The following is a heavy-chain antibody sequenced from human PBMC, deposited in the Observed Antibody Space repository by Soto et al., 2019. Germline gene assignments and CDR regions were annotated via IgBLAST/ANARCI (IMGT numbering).Heavy chain of an antibody. CDR3: AREGRYYASARFWWFDP. V-gene: IGHV4-34*01. J-gene: IGHJ5*02. CDR2: INHSGST. CDR1: GGSLSDYY. D-gene: IGHD3-10*01. Sequence: PSETLSLTCTVSGGSLSDYYWSWIRQPPGKGLEWIGEINHSGSTNYNPSLKSRVTISVDTSKHQFSLKLSSVTAAETAVYYCAREGRYYASARFWWFDPWGQGTLVTVSS.